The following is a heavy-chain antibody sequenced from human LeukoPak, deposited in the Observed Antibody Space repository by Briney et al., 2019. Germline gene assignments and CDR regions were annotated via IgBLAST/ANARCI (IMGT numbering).Heavy chain of an antibody. CDR3: AELGITMIGGI. CDR2: ISSSGSTI. Sequence: GGSLRLSCAASGFTFSSYAMSWVRQAPGKGLEWVSYISSSGSTIYYADSVKGRFTISRDNAKNSLYLQMNSLRAEDTAVYYCAELGITMIGGIWGKGTTVTISS. V-gene: IGHV3-48*03. CDR1: GFTFSSYA. J-gene: IGHJ6*04. D-gene: IGHD3-10*02.